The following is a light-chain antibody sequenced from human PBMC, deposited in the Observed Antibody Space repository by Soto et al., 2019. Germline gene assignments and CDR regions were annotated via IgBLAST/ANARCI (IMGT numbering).Light chain of an antibody. V-gene: IGKV3-15*01. CDR1: QSVSIN. CDR3: QQYNNWPPWA. J-gene: IGKJ1*01. Sequence: EIVLTQSPGTLSLSPGERATLSCRASQSVSINLAWYQQKPSQAPRLLIYGASTRATGIPARFSGSGSGTEFTLTISSLQSEDFAVYYCQQYNNWPPWAFGQGTKVDI. CDR2: GAS.